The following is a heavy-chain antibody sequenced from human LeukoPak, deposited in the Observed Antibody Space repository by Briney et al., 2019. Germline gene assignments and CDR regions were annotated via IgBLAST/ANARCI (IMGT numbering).Heavy chain of an antibody. Sequence: SQTLSLTCAISGDSVSSNSAAWNWIRQSPSRGLEWLGRTYYRSKWYNDYAVSVKSRITINPDTSKDQFSLQLNSVTPEDTAVYYCARDYGVQDYYYYGMDVWGQGTTVTVSS. V-gene: IGHV6-1*01. CDR1: GDSVSSNSAA. D-gene: IGHD4-17*01. J-gene: IGHJ6*02. CDR3: ARDYGVQDYYYYGMDV. CDR2: TYYRSKWYN.